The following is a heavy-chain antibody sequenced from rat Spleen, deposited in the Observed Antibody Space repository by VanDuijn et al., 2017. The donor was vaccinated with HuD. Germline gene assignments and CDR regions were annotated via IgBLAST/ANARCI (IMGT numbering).Heavy chain of an antibody. CDR3: ATGTMMVLITSLDY. D-gene: IGHD1-12*02. CDR2: ISPSGGST. V-gene: IGHV5-19*01. J-gene: IGHJ2*01. Sequence: EVQLVETGGGLVQPGRSLKLSCVASGFTFSSYWMYWIRQAPTKGLEWVASISPSGGSTYYRDSVKGRFTISRDNAKRTLYLQMDSLRSEDTATYDCATGTMMVLITSLDYWGQGVMVTVSS. CDR1: GFTFSSYW.